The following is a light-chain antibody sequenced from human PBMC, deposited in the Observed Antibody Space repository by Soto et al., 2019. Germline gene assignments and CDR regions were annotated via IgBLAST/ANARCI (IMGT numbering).Light chain of an antibody. J-gene: IGLJ3*02. CDR3: QSYDSSLSGWV. Sequence: QSVRTQPPSVSGAPGQRVTISCNGSSSNIGAGYDVHWYQQLPGTAPKLLIYGNSNRPSGVPDRFSGSKSGTSASLDITGLQAEDEADYYCQSYDSSLSGWVFGGGTKVTVL. V-gene: IGLV1-40*01. CDR2: GNS. CDR1: SSNIGAGYD.